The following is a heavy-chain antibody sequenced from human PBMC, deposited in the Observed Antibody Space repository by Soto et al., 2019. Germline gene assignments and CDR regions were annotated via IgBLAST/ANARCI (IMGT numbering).Heavy chain of an antibody. Sequence: LGESLKISCRGSGYDFNTNWFGWVRQLPGRGLEWVGIMYPGDSDTRYNPSLQGHVTLSADVTVSTAFLQWRSLKTSDTGIYLCARLPRDCNKTSCYYADHWGQGTQVTVSS. D-gene: IGHD2-2*01. CDR2: MYPGDSDT. V-gene: IGHV5-51*01. J-gene: IGHJ4*02. CDR1: GYDFNTNW. CDR3: ARLPRDCNKTSCYYADH.